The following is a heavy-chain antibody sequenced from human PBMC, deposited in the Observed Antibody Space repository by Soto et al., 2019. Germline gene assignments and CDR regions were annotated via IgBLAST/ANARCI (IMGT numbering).Heavy chain of an antibody. CDR3: AKISNGYPDY. V-gene: IGHV5-51*01. CDR1: GYTFTIQC. CDR2: IYPGDSDT. J-gene: IGHJ4*02. D-gene: IGHD5-18*01. Sequence: GESLKISCNASGYTFTIQCIGLVLQMPGKGLEWMGIIYPGDSDTRYSPSFQGQVTISADKSISTAYLQWSSLKASDTAMYYCAKISNGYPDYWGQGTLVTVSS.